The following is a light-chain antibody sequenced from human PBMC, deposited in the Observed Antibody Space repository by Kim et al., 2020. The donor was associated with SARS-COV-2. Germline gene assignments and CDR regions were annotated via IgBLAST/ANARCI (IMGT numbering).Light chain of an antibody. J-gene: IGLJ3*02. Sequence: ELTQPPSVSVSPGQTASITCSGDKLGDKYACWYQQKPGQSPVLVIYQDSKRPSGIPERFSGSNSGNTATLTISGTQAMDEADYYCQAWDSSTLVFGGGTQLTV. CDR1: KLGDKY. CDR3: QAWDSSTLV. V-gene: IGLV3-1*01. CDR2: QDS.